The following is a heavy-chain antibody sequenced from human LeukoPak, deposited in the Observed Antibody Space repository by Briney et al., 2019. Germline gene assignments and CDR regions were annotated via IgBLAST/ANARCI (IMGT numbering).Heavy chain of an antibody. CDR1: GGSISSGSYY. J-gene: IGHJ4*02. CDR3: ARAGSYRGYFDY. D-gene: IGHD1-26*01. Sequence: PSETLSLTCAVSGGSISSGSYYWSWIRQPAGKGLEWIGRIYTSGSTNYNPSLKSRVTISVDTSKNQFSLKLSSVTAADTAVYYCARAGSYRGYFDYWGQGTLVTVSS. CDR2: IYTSGST. V-gene: IGHV4-61*02.